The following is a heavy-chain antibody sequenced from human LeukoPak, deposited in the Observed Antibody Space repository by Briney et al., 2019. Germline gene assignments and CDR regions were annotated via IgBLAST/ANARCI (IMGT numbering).Heavy chain of an antibody. V-gene: IGHV3-48*03. Sequence: GGSLRLSCAASGFTFSSFEMKWVRQAPGKGLEWVSYISSGGSTIYYADSVKGRFTISRDNAKNSLYLQMNSLRAEDTAVYYCARSQYSSSWYSYWGQGTLVTVSS. CDR2: ISSGGSTI. CDR1: GFTFSSFE. CDR3: ARSQYSSSWYSY. J-gene: IGHJ4*02. D-gene: IGHD6-13*01.